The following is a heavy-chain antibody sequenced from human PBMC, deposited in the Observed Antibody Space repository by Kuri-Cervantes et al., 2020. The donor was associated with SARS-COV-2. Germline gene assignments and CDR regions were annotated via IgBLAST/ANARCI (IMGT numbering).Heavy chain of an antibody. CDR3: ATPPLGSRNASHI. Sequence: ASVKVSCKASGYTFKNYFIHWVRQAPGQGLEWMGIINPSVGLSTNYAQKLQGRVTTTTDTSTSTAYMELRSLRSDDTAVYYCATPPLGSRNASHIWGQGTMVTVSS. V-gene: IGHV1-46*03. J-gene: IGHJ3*02. CDR1: GYTFKNYF. CDR2: INPSVGLST. D-gene: IGHD3-10*01.